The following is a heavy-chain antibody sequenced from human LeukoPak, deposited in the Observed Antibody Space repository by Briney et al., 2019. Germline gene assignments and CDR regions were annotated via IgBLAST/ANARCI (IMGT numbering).Heavy chain of an antibody. CDR1: GFTFGSYW. Sequence: GGSLRLSCAASGFTFGSYWMSWVRQAPGKGLEWVANIKQDGSEKYYVDSVKGRFTISRDNAKNSLYLQMNSLRAEDTAVYYCAKNSGYYYDSSGYYNYFDYWGQGTLVTVSS. D-gene: IGHD3-22*01. CDR3: AKNSGYYYDSSGYYNYFDY. CDR2: IKQDGSEK. J-gene: IGHJ4*02. V-gene: IGHV3-7*01.